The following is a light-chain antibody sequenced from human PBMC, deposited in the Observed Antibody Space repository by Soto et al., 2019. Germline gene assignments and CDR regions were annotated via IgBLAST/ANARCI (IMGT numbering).Light chain of an antibody. CDR3: QRYYSIPLT. Sequence: ELVMTQSPATLYVSPWEKATLSCRASQSVSNLACYQQKPGQAPRLLIYGASTRDTGIPARFRGSGSGTEFTLTISSLQSEDFAVDSCQRYYSIPLTVEGGNKV. V-gene: IGKV3-15*01. CDR1: QSVSN. J-gene: IGKJ4*02. CDR2: GAS.